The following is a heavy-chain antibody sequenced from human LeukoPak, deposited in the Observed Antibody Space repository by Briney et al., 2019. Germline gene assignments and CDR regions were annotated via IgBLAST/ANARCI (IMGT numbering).Heavy chain of an antibody. J-gene: IGHJ5*02. Sequence: SVKVSCKASGGTFSSYAISWVRQAPGQGLEWMGGIIPIFGTANYAQKFQGRVTITTDESTSTAYMELSSPRSEDTAVYYCATTRDIVVVPSTWGYNWFDPWGQGTLVTVSS. D-gene: IGHD2-2*01. CDR2: IIPIFGTA. V-gene: IGHV1-69*05. CDR1: GGTFSSYA. CDR3: ATTRDIVVVPSTWGYNWFDP.